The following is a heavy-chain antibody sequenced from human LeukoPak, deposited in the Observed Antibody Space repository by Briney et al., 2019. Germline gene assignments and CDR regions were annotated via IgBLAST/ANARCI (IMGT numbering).Heavy chain of an antibody. Sequence: GGSLRLSCAASGFTFDDYGMRWVRPAPGRGLEWVSGFNWYGGSTGYADSVKGRFTISRDNAQNSLYLQMNSLRAEDTALYYCARDSKQYSSNDYMDVWGKGTTVTVSS. D-gene: IGHD6-13*01. CDR1: GFTFDDYG. CDR2: FNWYGGST. J-gene: IGHJ6*03. CDR3: ARDSKQYSSNDYMDV. V-gene: IGHV3-20*04.